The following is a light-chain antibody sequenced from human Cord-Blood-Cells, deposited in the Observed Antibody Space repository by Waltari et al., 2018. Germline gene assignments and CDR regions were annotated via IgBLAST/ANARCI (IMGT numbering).Light chain of an antibody. Sequence: EIVMIESTANQRVSPGERATLCCRASQSVSSNLAWYQQKPGQAPRLLIYGASTRATGIPARFSGSGSGTEFTLTISSLQSEDFAVYYCQQYNNWPLYSFGQGTKLEIK. V-gene: IGKV3-15*01. J-gene: IGKJ2*01. CDR2: GAS. CDR3: QQYNNWPLYS. CDR1: QSVSSN.